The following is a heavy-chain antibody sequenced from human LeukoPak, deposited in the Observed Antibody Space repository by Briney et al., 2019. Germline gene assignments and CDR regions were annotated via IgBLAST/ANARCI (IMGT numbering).Heavy chain of an antibody. V-gene: IGHV3-23*01. CDR1: GFTFSSSA. CDR3: AKQLGYCSDGSCYFPY. CDR2: ISNNGGYT. J-gene: IGHJ4*02. D-gene: IGHD2-15*01. Sequence: GGSLRLSCAASGFTFSSSAMSWVRQAPGKGLEWVSAISNNGGYTYYADAVQGRFTISRDNSKSTLCLQMNSLRAEDAAVYYCAKQLGYCSDGSCYFPYWGQGTLVTVSS.